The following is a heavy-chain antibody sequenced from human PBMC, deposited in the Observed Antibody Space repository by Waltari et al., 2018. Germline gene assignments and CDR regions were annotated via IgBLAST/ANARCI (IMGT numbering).Heavy chain of an antibody. V-gene: IGHV1-2*02. J-gene: IGHJ4*02. CDR2: INPNRCGT. CDR1: GYTFTGYY. D-gene: IGHD6-6*01. CDR3: ARVRYSSSSGGDY. Sequence: QVQLVQSGAEVKKPGASVKVSCKASGYTFTGYYMHWVRQAPGQGLEWMGWINPNRCGTNDAQKVQGRGTMTRDTAISTAYMELSRLRSDDTAVYYCARVRYSSSSGGDYWGQGTLVTVSS.